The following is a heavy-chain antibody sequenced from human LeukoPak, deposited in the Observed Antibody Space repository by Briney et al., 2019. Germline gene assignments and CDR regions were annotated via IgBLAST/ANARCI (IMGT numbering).Heavy chain of an antibody. Sequence: GGSLRLSCAASGFTLSVYAMSWVRQAPGKGLEWVSAISGSGGSTYYADSVKGRFTISRDNSKNTLYLQMNSLRAEDTAVYYCAKQNNWNYGAFDIWGQGTMVTVSS. V-gene: IGHV3-23*01. D-gene: IGHD1-7*01. CDR2: ISGSGGST. CDR1: GFTLSVYA. J-gene: IGHJ3*02. CDR3: AKQNNWNYGAFDI.